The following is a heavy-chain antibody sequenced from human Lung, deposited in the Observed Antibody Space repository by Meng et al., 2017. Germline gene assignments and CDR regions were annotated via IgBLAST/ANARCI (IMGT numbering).Heavy chain of an antibody. CDR2: IYNSGST. J-gene: IGHJ2*01. CDR3: ARGQKGYFDL. CDR1: GGSISSSNYY. Sequence: QLRLQAAGPGLVTPSQPLSLTLTVSGGSISSSNYYWSWIRQPPGKGLEWSGHIYNSGSTYYNPSLKSRITISVDTSKNQFSLKLSSVTAADTAVYYCARGQKGYFDLWGRGTLSPSPQ. V-gene: IGHV4-30-4*01.